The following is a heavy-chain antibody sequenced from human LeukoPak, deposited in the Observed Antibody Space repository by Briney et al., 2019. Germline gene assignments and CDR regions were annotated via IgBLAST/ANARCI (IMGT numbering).Heavy chain of an antibody. D-gene: IGHD6-19*01. CDR3: AKGSRGWYSWYFDV. Sequence: GGSLRLSCAASGFTFSSFTMSWVRQAPGKGLEWVSAISGSGGSTYYADSEKGRFTISRDNSKNTLYLQMNSLRAEDTAVYYCAKGSRGWYSWYFDVWGRGTLVTVSS. CDR2: ISGSGGST. J-gene: IGHJ2*01. CDR1: GFTFSSFT. V-gene: IGHV3-23*01.